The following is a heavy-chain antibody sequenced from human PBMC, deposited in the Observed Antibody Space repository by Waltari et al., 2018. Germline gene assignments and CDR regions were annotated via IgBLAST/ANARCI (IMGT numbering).Heavy chain of an antibody. V-gene: IGHV3-30*18. CDR1: GFTFSSYG. CDR2: ISYDGSNK. Sequence: QVQLVESGGGVVQPGRSLRLSCAASGFTFSSYGMHWVRQAPGKGLEWVAFISYDGSNKYYADSVKGRFTISRDNSKNTLYLQMNSLRAEDTAVYYCAKDGSISAFFGYMDVWGKGTTVTVSS. D-gene: IGHD3-10*01. CDR3: AKDGSISAFFGYMDV. J-gene: IGHJ6*03.